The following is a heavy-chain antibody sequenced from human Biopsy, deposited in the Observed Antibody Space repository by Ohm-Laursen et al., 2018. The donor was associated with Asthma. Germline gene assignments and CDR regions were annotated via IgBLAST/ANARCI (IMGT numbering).Heavy chain of an antibody. CDR3: ARKAGSCISRTCYSLDF. V-gene: IGHV1-69*01. D-gene: IGHD2-2*01. CDR1: GGTFNTYV. J-gene: IGHJ4*02. Sequence: SVKVSCKPLGGTFNTYVIGWVRQAPGQGLEWMGGINSVFGTTSYPQKFQDRVTITADDSTSTVYMELSSLRSEDTAVYYCARKAGSCISRTCYSLDFWGQGTLVTVSS. CDR2: INSVFGTT.